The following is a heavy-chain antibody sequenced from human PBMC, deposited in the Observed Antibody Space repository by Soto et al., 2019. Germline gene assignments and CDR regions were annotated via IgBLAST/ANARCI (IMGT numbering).Heavy chain of an antibody. D-gene: IGHD3-3*01. CDR1: GGSISSGGYS. J-gene: IGHJ6*02. V-gene: IGHV4-30-2*01. Sequence: PSETLSLTCTVSGGSISSGGYSWSWIRQPPGKGLEWIGYIYHSGSTNYNPSLKSRVTISVDKSKNQFSLKVSSVTAADTAVYYCAILLRSTYGMDVWGQGTTVTVSS. CDR3: AILLRSTYGMDV. CDR2: IYHSGST.